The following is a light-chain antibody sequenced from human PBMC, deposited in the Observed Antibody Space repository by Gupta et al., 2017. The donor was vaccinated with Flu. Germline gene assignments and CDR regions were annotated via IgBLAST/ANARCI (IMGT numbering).Light chain of an antibody. CDR1: QSIRNW. V-gene: IGKV1-5*03. CDR2: KAS. Sequence: PSTLSASVGDRVTITCRASQSIRNWLAWYQQKPGKAPNLLIYKASSLESGVPSRSSGSGSGTEFTLTISSLQPDDFATYYCQQYDTYSGTFGQGTKLEIK. J-gene: IGKJ2*01. CDR3: QQYDTYSGT.